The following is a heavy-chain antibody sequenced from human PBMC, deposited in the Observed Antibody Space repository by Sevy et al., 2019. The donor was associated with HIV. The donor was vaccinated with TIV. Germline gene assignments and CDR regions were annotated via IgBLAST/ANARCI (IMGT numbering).Heavy chain of an antibody. V-gene: IGHV3-30*18. D-gene: IGHD4-17*01. J-gene: IGHJ4*02. CDR1: GFTFSSYG. CDR2: ISYDGSNK. CDR3: AKDLSAATVTLDPFDY. Sequence: GGSLRLSCAASGFTFSSYGMHWVRQAPGKGLEWVAVISYDGSNKYYADSVKGRFTISRDNSKNTRYLQMNSLRAEDTAVYYCAKDLSAATVTLDPFDYWGQRTLVTVSS.